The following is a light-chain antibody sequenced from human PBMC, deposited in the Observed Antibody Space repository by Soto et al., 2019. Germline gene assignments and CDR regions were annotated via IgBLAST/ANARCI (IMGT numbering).Light chain of an antibody. CDR3: RHYNTYSPPYT. Sequence: DIKMTQSPSTLSASVGDRVTITCRASQSISYWLAWYQQKPGKAPNLLIYKASSLESGVPSRFSGSGSGTEFTLTITSLQPDDFATYYCRHYNTYSPPYTFGQGTKLEI. CDR1: QSISYW. CDR2: KAS. V-gene: IGKV1-5*03. J-gene: IGKJ2*01.